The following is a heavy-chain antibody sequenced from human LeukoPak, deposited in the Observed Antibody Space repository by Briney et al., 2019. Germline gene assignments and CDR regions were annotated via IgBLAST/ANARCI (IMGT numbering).Heavy chain of an antibody. D-gene: IGHD3-22*01. CDR3: ARDLGQYYDTSDNWFDP. V-gene: IGHV3-21*01. Sequence: PGGSLRLSCAASGFTFRSYSMNWVRQAPGKGLEWVSSISSSSSYIYYADSVKGRFTISRDNAKNSLYLQMNSLRAEDTAVYYCARDLGQYYDTSDNWFDPWGQGTLVTVSS. CDR2: ISSSSSYI. J-gene: IGHJ5*02. CDR1: GFTFRSYS.